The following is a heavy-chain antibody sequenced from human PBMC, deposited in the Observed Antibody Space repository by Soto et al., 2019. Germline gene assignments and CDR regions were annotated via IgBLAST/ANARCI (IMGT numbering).Heavy chain of an antibody. J-gene: IGHJ5*02. D-gene: IGHD3-9*01. V-gene: IGHV4-39*01. CDR1: GGSISSSSYY. CDR3: ARGYDDILTGYYNNWFDP. CDR2: IYYSGST. Sequence: QLQLQESGPGLVKPSETLSLTCTVSGGSISSSSYYWGWIRQPPGKGLEWIGSIYYSGSTYYNPPLKSRVTISVDTSKNQFSLKLSSVTAADTAVYYCARGYDDILTGYYNNWFDPWGQGTLVTVSS.